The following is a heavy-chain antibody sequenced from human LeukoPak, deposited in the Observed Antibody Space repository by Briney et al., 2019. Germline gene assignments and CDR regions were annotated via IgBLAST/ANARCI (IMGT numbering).Heavy chain of an antibody. V-gene: IGHV3-23*01. D-gene: IGHD6-19*01. J-gene: IGHJ4*02. Sequence: PGGSLRLSCAASGFGFSTHDMSWGRQVPGKGPEWVSSISGSGTGTYYTDSVKGRFTISRDTSKNTLYLQMNSLRAEDTAVYYCARALRVIAVAPTGYWGQGTLVTVSS. CDR1: GFGFSTHD. CDR2: ISGSGTGT. CDR3: ARALRVIAVAPTGY.